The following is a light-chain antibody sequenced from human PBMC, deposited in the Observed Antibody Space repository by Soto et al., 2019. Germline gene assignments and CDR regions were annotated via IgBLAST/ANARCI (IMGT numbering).Light chain of an antibody. V-gene: IGKV1-5*01. CDR2: DVS. CDR1: QTISGW. J-gene: IGKJ1*01. Sequence: DIQMTQSPSTLSASVGDRVTITCRASQTISGWLAWYQQKPGKAPQLRIYDVSSLETGVPSRFSGSGSGTEFTLTISSLQPDDFATYYCQQYNTFWTFGQGTKVDI. CDR3: QQYNTFWT.